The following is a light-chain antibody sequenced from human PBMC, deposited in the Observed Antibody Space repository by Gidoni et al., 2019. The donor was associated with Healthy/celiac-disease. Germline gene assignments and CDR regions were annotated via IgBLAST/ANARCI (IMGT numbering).Light chain of an antibody. Sequence: EFVLTQSPATLSLSPGERATLSCRASQSVSSYLAWYQQKSGQDPRRLIYDTSNRATGIPARVRGSGSGTDFTLTINSIETEDFAVYYCQQGSNWLTFGGGTKVEI. CDR3: QQGSNWLT. CDR2: DTS. V-gene: IGKV3-11*01. CDR1: QSVSSY. J-gene: IGKJ4*01.